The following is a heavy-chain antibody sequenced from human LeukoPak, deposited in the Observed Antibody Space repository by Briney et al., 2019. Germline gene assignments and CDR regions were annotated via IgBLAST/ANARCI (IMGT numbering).Heavy chain of an antibody. CDR3: AKGSGYGSGWYYFDY. CDR1: GFTFSNYA. J-gene: IGHJ4*02. Sequence: GGSLRLSCAASGFTFSNYAMNWVRQAPGKGLEWVSAISGSGGSTDYTDSVKGRFTISRDNSNNTLYLQMNSLRAEDTAVYYRAKGSGYGSGWYYFDYWGRGTLVTVSS. D-gene: IGHD6-19*01. V-gene: IGHV3-23*01. CDR2: ISGSGGST.